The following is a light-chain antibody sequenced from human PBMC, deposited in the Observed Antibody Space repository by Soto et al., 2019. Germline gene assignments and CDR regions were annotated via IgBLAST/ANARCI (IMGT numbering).Light chain of an antibody. CDR2: WAS. J-gene: IGKJ1*01. Sequence: DIVMTQSPDSLAVSLGERATMNCKSSQSVLYSSNNKNYLAWYQQKPGQPPKALIYWASTRESGVPDRFSGSGSGTDFTLTISXLQAEDVAVYYCQQYYTTPWAFGQGTKVDIK. CDR3: QQYYTTPWA. CDR1: QSVLYSSNNKNY. V-gene: IGKV4-1*01.